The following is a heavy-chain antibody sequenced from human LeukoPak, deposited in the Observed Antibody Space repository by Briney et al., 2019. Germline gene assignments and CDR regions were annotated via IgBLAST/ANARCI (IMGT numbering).Heavy chain of an antibody. CDR1: GFTFSSYG. D-gene: IGHD6-19*01. Sequence: GGSLRLSCAASGFTFSSYGMHWVRQAPGKGLEWVAVISYDGSNKYYADSVKGRFTISRDNSKNSLHLQMNSLGADDTAVYYCARFIYSSGWAVDYWGQGSLVTVSS. CDR3: ARFIYSSGWAVDY. V-gene: IGHV3-30*03. J-gene: IGHJ4*02. CDR2: ISYDGSNK.